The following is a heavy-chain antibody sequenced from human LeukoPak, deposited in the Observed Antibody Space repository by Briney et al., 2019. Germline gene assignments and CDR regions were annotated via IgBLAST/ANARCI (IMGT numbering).Heavy chain of an antibody. D-gene: IGHD3-9*01. Sequence: SVKVSCKASGGTFSSYAISWVREAPGHGLEWMGGIIPIFGTANYAQQFQGRVTITADESTSTAYMELSSLRSEDTAVYYCARASYDILTIAPSLGWFDPWGQGTLVTVSS. CDR3: ARASYDILTIAPSLGWFDP. J-gene: IGHJ5*02. CDR1: GGTFSSYA. V-gene: IGHV1-69*13. CDR2: IIPIFGTA.